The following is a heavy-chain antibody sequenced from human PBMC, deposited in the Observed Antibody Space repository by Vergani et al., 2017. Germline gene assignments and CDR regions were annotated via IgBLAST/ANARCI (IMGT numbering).Heavy chain of an antibody. D-gene: IGHD2-21*01. CDR3: ASYEDGGEPYYFDY. CDR1: GGTFSSYT. Sequence: QVQLVQSGAEVKKPGSSVKVSCKASGGTFSSYTISWVRQAPGQGLEWMGRIIPILGIANYAQKFQGRVTITADKSTSTAYMELSSLRSEDTAVYYCASYEDGGEPYYFDYWGQGTLVTVSS. CDR2: IIPILGIA. J-gene: IGHJ4*02. V-gene: IGHV1-69*02.